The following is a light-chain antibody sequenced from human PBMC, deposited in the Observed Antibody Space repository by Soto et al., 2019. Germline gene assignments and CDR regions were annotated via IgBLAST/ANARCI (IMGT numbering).Light chain of an antibody. CDR2: DAS. Sequence: EIVLTQSPATLSLSPGERATLSCRASQSVSSYLAWYQQKPGQAPRLLIYDASNRATGSPARFSGSGSGTDFTLTISSLEPEDFAVYYCQQRSNWPPSITLGQGTRLEMK. J-gene: IGKJ5*01. CDR3: QQRSNWPPSIT. CDR1: QSVSSY. V-gene: IGKV3-11*01.